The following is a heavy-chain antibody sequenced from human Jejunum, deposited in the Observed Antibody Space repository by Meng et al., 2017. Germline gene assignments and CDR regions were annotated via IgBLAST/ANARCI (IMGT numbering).Heavy chain of an antibody. D-gene: IGHD5-18*01. Sequence: GESLKISCAASGFIFSNYGMNWVRQAPGNGLEYVAGINKNGGSTDYADSVKGRFTISRDNSKSILYLQMGSLRAEDMAAYYCARPLDTTIPYVGMDVWGQGTMVTVSS. CDR2: INKNGGST. J-gene: IGHJ6*02. V-gene: IGHV3-64*02. CDR1: GFIFSNYG. CDR3: ARPLDTTIPYVGMDV.